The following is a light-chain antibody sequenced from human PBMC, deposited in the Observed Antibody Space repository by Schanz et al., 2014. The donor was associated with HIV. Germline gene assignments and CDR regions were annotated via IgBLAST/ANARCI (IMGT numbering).Light chain of an antibody. V-gene: IGLV2-14*03. CDR3: SSYRSGSPLWV. CDR2: HVS. Sequence: QSALTRPASVSGSPGQSITISFTGTSSGVGGYNYAPWYQQHAGKAPKLMIFHVSNRPSGVSYRFSGSKSGNTASLTISGLQAEDEADYYCSSYRSGSPLWVFGGGTKLTVL. CDR1: SSGVGGYNY. J-gene: IGLJ3*02.